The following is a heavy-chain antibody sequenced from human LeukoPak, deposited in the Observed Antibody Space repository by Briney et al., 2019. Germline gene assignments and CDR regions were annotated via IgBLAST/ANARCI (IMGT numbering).Heavy chain of an antibody. CDR1: GYTFTSYA. Sequence: ASVKVSCKASGYTFTSYAMHWVRQAPGQRLEWMGWISAGNGNTKYSQKFQGRVTITRDTSASTAYMELSSLRSEDTAVYYCAFLYCSSTSCPGVDYWGQGTLVTVSS. V-gene: IGHV1-3*01. CDR3: AFLYCSSTSCPGVDY. J-gene: IGHJ4*02. D-gene: IGHD2-2*01. CDR2: ISAGNGNT.